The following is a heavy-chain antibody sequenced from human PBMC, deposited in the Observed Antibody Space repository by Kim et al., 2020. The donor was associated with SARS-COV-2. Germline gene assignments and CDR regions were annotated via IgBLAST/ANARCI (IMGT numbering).Heavy chain of an antibody. Sequence: AQKFQGRVTITADKSTSTAYMELSSLRSEDTAVYYCARSVGLTTVRYFDYWGQGTLVTVSS. CDR3: ARSVGLTTVRYFDY. J-gene: IGHJ4*02. V-gene: IGHV1-69*02. D-gene: IGHD1-1*01.